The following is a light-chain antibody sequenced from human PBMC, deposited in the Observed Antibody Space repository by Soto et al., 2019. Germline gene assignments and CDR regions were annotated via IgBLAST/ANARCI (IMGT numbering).Light chain of an antibody. CDR1: SSDVGGYNY. CDR2: DVS. J-gene: IGLJ1*01. V-gene: IGLV2-11*01. Sequence: QSALTQPRSVSGSPGQSVTISCTGTSSDVGGYNYVSWYQQHPGKAPKLMIYDVSKRPSGVPDRFSASKSGNTASLTISGLQAEDEAGYYCCSYAGSYTYVFGTGTKVTDL. CDR3: CSYAGSYTYV.